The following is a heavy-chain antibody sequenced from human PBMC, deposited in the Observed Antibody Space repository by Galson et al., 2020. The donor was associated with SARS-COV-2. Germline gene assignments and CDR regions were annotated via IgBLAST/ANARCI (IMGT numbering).Heavy chain of an antibody. D-gene: IGHD3-10*01. CDR2: TYSRSKWYN. J-gene: IGHJ3*01. CDR1: GDSVSSTDAA. CDR3: ARDREGAFDV. V-gene: IGHV6-1*01. Sequence: SQTLSLTCTISGDSVSSTDAAWNWIRQSPSRGLEWLGRTYSRSKWYNDYALSVKSRTNINADTSKNQFSLQLNSVTPEDTAVYFCARDREGAFDVWGQGTMGTVSS.